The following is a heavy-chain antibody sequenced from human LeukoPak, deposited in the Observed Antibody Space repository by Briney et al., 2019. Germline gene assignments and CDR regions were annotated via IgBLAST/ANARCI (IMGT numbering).Heavy chain of an antibody. CDR1: GYTFTSYG. Sequence: ASVKVSCKASGYTFTSYGISWVRQAPGQGLEWMGWISAYNGNTNYAQKLQGRVTMTTDTSTSTAYMELRSLRSDDTAVYYCAIDFNDYVWGSYLLPIDYWGQGTLVTVS. V-gene: IGHV1-18*01. CDR2: ISAYNGNT. J-gene: IGHJ4*02. CDR3: AIDFNDYVWGSYLLPIDY. D-gene: IGHD3-16*02.